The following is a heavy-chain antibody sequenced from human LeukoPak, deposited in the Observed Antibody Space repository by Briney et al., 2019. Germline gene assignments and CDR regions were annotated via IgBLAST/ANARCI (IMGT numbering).Heavy chain of an antibody. V-gene: IGHV4-59*01. Sequence: SETLSLTCTVSSGSIRTSYCSWIRQPPGKGLEWIGYIYYSGSTNYNPSLKSRVTISVDTSKNQFSLKLSSVTATDTAVYYCARVPAYFQKGYYYYYYGMDVWGQGTTVTVSS. CDR2: IYYSGST. D-gene: IGHD3-16*01. CDR1: SGSIRTSY. CDR3: ARVPAYFQKGYYYYYYGMDV. J-gene: IGHJ6*02.